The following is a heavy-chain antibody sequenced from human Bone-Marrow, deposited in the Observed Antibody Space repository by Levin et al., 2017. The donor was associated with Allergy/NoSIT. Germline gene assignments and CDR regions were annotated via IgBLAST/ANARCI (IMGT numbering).Heavy chain of an antibody. Sequence: GGSLRLSCAASGFTFSSYAMHWVRQAPGKGLEWVAVISYDGSNKYYADSVRGRFTISRDNSKNTLYLQMNSLRAEDTAVYYCARDIAGRGYSYGRGPMDVWGKGTTVTVSS. CDR3: ARDIAGRGYSYGRGPMDV. CDR2: ISYDGSNK. D-gene: IGHD5-18*01. V-gene: IGHV3-30*04. CDR1: GFTFSSYA. J-gene: IGHJ6*03.